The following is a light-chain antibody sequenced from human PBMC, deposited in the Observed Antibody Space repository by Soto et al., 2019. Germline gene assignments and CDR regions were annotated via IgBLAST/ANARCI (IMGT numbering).Light chain of an antibody. Sequence: SYELTQPPSVSVAPGKTARITCGGNNIGSKSGHWYQQKPGQAPVMVIYYDSERPSVIPERFSGSNAGNTATLTISRVEAGDEADYYCQVWDSSSDHPVFGGGTTLPVL. CDR2: YDS. CDR3: QVWDSSSDHPV. J-gene: IGLJ3*02. CDR1: NIGSKS. V-gene: IGLV3-21*04.